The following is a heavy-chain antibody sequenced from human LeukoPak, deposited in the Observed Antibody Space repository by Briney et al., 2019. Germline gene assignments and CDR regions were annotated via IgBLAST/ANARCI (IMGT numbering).Heavy chain of an antibody. V-gene: IGHV3-21*01. D-gene: IGHD3-22*01. Sequence: PGGSLRLSCAASGFTFSSYSMNWVRQAPGKGLEWVSSISSSSSYIYYADSVKGRFTISRDNAKNSLYLQMNSLRAEDTAVYYCARGGKSENYDSSGYYLDYWGQGTLVTVSS. J-gene: IGHJ4*02. CDR2: ISSSSSYI. CDR3: ARGGKSENYDSSGYYLDY. CDR1: GFTFSSYS.